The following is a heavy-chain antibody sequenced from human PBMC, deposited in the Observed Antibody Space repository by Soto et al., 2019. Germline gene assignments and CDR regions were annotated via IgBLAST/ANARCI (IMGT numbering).Heavy chain of an antibody. Sequence: SETLSLTCTVSGGSVSSGSYYWSWIRQPPGKGLEWIGYIYYSGSTNYNPSLKSRVTISVDTSKNQFSLKLSSVTAADTAVYYCARGSTWYSPDYWGQGTLVTVSS. CDR3: ARGSTWYSPDY. V-gene: IGHV4-61*01. D-gene: IGHD6-13*01. CDR2: IYYSGST. CDR1: GGSVSSGSYY. J-gene: IGHJ4*02.